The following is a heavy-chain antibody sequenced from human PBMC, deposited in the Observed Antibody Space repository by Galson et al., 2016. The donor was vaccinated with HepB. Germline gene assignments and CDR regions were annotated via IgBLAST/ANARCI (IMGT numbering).Heavy chain of an antibody. CDR1: GFTFSSYS. CDR3: ARVYGYDFWPFDY. V-gene: IGHV3-21*01. CDR2: ISSSSSYR. J-gene: IGHJ4*02. D-gene: IGHD3-3*01. Sequence: SLRLSCAASGFTFSSYSMNWVRQAPGKGLEWVSSISSSSSYRYYADSVKGRFTISRDHAKNSLYPQMNSLRVEDTAVYYCARVYGYDFWPFDYWGQGTLVTVSS.